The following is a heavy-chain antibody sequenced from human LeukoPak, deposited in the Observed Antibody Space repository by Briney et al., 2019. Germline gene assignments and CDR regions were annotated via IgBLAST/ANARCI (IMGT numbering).Heavy chain of an antibody. CDR1: GYSFTSYW. CDR2: IYPGDSDT. Sequence: VESLKISCKGSGYSFTSYWISWVRQIPGKGLEWLGIIYPGDSDTRYSPSFQGQATISADKSISTAYLQWSSLKASDTAMYYCARRLITTSSAFDIWGQGTMVTVSS. V-gene: IGHV5-51*01. CDR3: ARRLITTSSAFDI. J-gene: IGHJ3*02. D-gene: IGHD3-22*01.